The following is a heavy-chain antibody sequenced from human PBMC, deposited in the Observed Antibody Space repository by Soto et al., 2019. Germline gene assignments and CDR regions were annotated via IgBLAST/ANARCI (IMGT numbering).Heavy chain of an antibody. CDR3: ARDNYYDSSGYSP. J-gene: IGHJ5*02. V-gene: IGHV3-30-3*01. Sequence: QVQLVESGGGVVQPGRSLRLSCAASGFTFSSYAMHWVRQAPGKGLEWVAVISYDGSNKYYADSVKGRFTISRDNSKNTLYLQMNSLRAEDPAVYYCARDNYYDSSGYSPWGQGTLVTVSS. CDR1: GFTFSSYA. D-gene: IGHD3-22*01. CDR2: ISYDGSNK.